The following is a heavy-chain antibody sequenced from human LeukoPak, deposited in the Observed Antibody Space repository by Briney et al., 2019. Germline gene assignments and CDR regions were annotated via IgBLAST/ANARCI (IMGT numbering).Heavy chain of an antibody. Sequence: GGSLRLSCAASGFTFSSYGMHWVRQAPGKGLEWVAVIWYDGSNKYYADSVKGRFTISRDNSKNTLYLQMNSLRAEDTAVYYCARGGQGYDLNWFDPWGQGTLVTVSS. CDR3: ARGGQGYDLNWFDP. J-gene: IGHJ5*02. CDR2: IWYDGSNK. D-gene: IGHD3-3*01. V-gene: IGHV3-33*01. CDR1: GFTFSSYG.